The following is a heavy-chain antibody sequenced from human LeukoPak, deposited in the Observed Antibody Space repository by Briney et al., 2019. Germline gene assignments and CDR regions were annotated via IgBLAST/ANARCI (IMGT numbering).Heavy chain of an antibody. CDR2: ISYDGSNK. V-gene: IGHV3-30-3*01. J-gene: IGHJ4*02. CDR1: GFTFSSYA. D-gene: IGHD4-23*01. Sequence: GGSLRLSCVASGFTFSSYAMHWVRQAPGKGLKWVAVISYDGSNKYYADSVKGRFTISRDNSKNTLYLQMNSLRAEDTAVYYCARVPGATHNYGGNYFDYWGQGTLVTVSS. CDR3: ARVPGATHNYGGNYFDY.